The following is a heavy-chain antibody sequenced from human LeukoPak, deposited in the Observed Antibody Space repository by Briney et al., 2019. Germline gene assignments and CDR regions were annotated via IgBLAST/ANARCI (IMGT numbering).Heavy chain of an antibody. CDR2: ISYDGSNK. J-gene: IGHJ4*02. CDR3: ARAHSSGWYDY. CDR1: GFTFSSYA. V-gene: IGHV3-30-3*01. D-gene: IGHD6-19*01. Sequence: GGSLRLSYAASGFTFSSYAMHWVRQAPGKGLEWVAVISYDGSNKYYADSVKGRFTISRDNSKNTLYLQMNSLRAEDTAVYYCARAHSSGWYDYWGQGTLVTVSS.